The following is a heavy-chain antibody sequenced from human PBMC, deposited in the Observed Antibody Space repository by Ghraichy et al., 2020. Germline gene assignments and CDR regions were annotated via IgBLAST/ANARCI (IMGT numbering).Heavy chain of an antibody. J-gene: IGHJ4*02. Sequence: SVKVSCKASGGTFSSYAISWVRQAPGQGLEWMGGIIPIFGTANYAQKFQGRVTITADESTSTAYMELSSLRSEDTAVYYCARSEVAGKSRGIDFRYFDYWGQGTLVTVSS. V-gene: IGHV1-69*13. CDR2: IIPIFGTA. CDR1: GGTFSSYA. D-gene: IGHD6-19*01. CDR3: ARSEVAGKSRGIDFRYFDY.